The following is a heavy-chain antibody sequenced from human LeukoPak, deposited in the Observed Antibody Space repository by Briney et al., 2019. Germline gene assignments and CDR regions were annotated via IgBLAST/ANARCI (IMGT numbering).Heavy chain of an antibody. V-gene: IGHV4-34*01. CDR1: GGSFSGYY. CDR3: ARGGSCYSFLLMCRRWFDP. J-gene: IGHJ5*02. D-gene: IGHD2-15*01. Sequence: SETLSLTCAVYGGSFSGYYWSWIRQPPGKGLEWIGEINHSGSTNYNPSLKSRVTMSVDTSKNQFSLKLSSVTAADTAVYYCARGGSCYSFLLMCRRWFDPWGQGTLVTVSS. CDR2: INHSGST.